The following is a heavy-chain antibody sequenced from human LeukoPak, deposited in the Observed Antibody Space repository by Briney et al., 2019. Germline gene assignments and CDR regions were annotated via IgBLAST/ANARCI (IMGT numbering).Heavy chain of an antibody. V-gene: IGHV3-53*01. J-gene: IGHJ4*02. CDR3: AREYSGSYYFDS. CDR2: IYSGGST. D-gene: IGHD1-26*01. Sequence: GGSLRLSCAASGFSVSTTYMSWVRQDPGKGLEWVSVIYSGGSTYSADSVKGRFTISRDNSKNTLYLQMNSLRAEDTAVYYCAREYSGSYYFDSWGQGTLVTVSS. CDR1: GFSVSTTY.